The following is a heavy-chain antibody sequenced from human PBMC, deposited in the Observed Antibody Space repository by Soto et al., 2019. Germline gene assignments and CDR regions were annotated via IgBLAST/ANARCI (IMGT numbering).Heavy chain of an antibody. Sequence: EVQLLESGGGLVQPGGSLRVSCTASGFTFSNYGMSWVRQAPGKGLEWVSSISGSGGGIYYADSVRGRFTISRDNSKSTLYLQMNDLRVEDTAVYYCAKNPSLIVVEWFDPWGQGTLVTVSS. CDR2: ISGSGGGI. J-gene: IGHJ5*02. CDR1: GFTFSNYG. D-gene: IGHD2-15*01. CDR3: AKNPSLIVVEWFDP. V-gene: IGHV3-23*01.